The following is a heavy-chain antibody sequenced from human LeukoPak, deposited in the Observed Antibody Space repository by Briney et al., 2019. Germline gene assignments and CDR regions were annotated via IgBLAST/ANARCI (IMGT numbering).Heavy chain of an antibody. Sequence: ASVKVSCKASGYTFTSYYMHWVRQAPGQGLEWMGIINPSDGSTSYAQKFQGRVTMTTDTSTSTAYMELRSLRSDDTAVYYCAREHYDILTGRLDPWGQGTLVTVSS. V-gene: IGHV1-46*01. D-gene: IGHD3-9*01. J-gene: IGHJ5*02. CDR1: GYTFTSYY. CDR3: AREHYDILTGRLDP. CDR2: INPSDGST.